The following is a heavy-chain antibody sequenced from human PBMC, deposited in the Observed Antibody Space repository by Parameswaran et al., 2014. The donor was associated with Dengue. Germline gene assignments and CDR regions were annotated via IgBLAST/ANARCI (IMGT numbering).Heavy chain of an antibody. Sequence: VRQMPGKGLEWMGIIYPGDSDTRYSPSFQGQVTISADKSISTAYLQWSSLKASDTAMYYCARRRYYGSGSYYSLFDYWGQGTLVTVSS. CDR2: IYPGDSDT. V-gene: IGHV5-51*01. J-gene: IGHJ4*02. CDR3: ARRRYYGSGSYYSLFDY. D-gene: IGHD3-10*01.